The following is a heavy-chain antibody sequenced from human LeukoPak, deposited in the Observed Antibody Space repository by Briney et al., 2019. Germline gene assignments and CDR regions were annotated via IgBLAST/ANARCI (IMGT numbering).Heavy chain of an antibody. CDR2: ISGSGGST. CDR1: GFTFSSYA. J-gene: IGHJ4*02. Sequence: GSLRLSCAASGFTFSSYAMSWVRQAPGKGLEWVSAISGSGGSTYYADSVKGRFTISRDNAKDSLYLQMNSLRAEDTALYYCAKDTRRGYSYGVFDYWGQGTLVTVSS. D-gene: IGHD5-18*01. CDR3: AKDTRRGYSYGVFDY. V-gene: IGHV3-23*01.